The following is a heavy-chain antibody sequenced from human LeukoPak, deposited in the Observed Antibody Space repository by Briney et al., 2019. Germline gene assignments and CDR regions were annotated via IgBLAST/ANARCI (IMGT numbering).Heavy chain of an antibody. CDR2: IYYSGST. Sequence: SETLSLTCTVSGGSISSGGYYWSWIRQHPGKGLEWIGYIYYSGSTYYNPSLKSRVTISIDASKNQFSLKLTSVTAADTAFYYCAGAGISMIRALHWGQGTLVTVSS. CDR3: AGAGISMIRALH. CDR1: GGSISSGGYY. D-gene: IGHD3-10*01. J-gene: IGHJ4*02. V-gene: IGHV4-30-4*08.